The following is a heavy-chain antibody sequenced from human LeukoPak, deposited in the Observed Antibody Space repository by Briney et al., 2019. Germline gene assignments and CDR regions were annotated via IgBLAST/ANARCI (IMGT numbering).Heavy chain of an antibody. CDR2: VYISGFT. V-gene: IGHV4-61*02. CDR3: ARDHEGGNYGGNSNWFDP. J-gene: IGHJ5*02. Sequence: PSQTLSLTCTVSGGSISSGDYYWSWIRQPAGKGLEWIGRVYISGFTNYKPSLKSRVTISVDTSRNQFSLKLSSVTAADTAVYYCARDHEGGNYGGNSNWFDPWGQGTLVTVSS. D-gene: IGHD4-23*01. CDR1: GGSISSGDYY.